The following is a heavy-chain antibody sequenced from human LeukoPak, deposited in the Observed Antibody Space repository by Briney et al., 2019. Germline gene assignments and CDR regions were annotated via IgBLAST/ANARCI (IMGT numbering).Heavy chain of an antibody. CDR3: ARDRSPGNFDY. V-gene: IGHV3-21*01. CDR2: ISSSSTYI. J-gene: IGHJ4*02. Sequence: GGSLRLSCAASGFTFSSYTINWVRQAPGKGLEWVSSISSSSTYINYADSVKGRFTISRDNAKNSLYLQMNSLRAEDTAVYYCARDRSPGNFDYWGQGTLVTVSS. D-gene: IGHD3-10*01. CDR1: GFTFSSYT.